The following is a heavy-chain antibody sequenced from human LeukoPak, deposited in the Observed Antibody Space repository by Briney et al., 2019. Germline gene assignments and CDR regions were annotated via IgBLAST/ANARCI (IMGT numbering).Heavy chain of an antibody. V-gene: IGHV4-61*02. Sequence: PSETLSLTCTVSGGSISSGSYYWSWIRQPAGKGLEWIGRAYISGSPNYNPSLKSRVTISVDTSKNQFSLKLNSVTAADTAVYYCARGGIAAAGHFYDAFDIWGQGTMVTVSS. CDR3: ARGGIAAAGHFYDAFDI. J-gene: IGHJ3*02. CDR2: AYISGSP. D-gene: IGHD6-13*01. CDR1: GGSISSGSYY.